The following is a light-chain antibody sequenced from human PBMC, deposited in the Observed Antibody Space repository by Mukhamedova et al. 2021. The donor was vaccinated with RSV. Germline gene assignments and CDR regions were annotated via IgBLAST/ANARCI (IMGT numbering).Light chain of an antibody. J-gene: IGKJ3*01. CDR3: QRYNSVPLT. V-gene: IGKV1-27*01. CDR2: AAS. Sequence: WYQRRVHGESPKLLIYAASTLQPGVPSRFSGSGSGRDFTLSIDGLQPEDAATYYCQRYNSVPLTFGPGTKVDFK.